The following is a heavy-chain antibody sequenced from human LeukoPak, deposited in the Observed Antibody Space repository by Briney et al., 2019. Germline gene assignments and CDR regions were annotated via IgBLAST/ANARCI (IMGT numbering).Heavy chain of an antibody. CDR2: IKYDASST. CDR3: AKDSVYGSGRD. J-gene: IGHJ4*02. V-gene: IGHV3-74*01. Sequence: PGGSLRLSFADSGFTFSSHWLHWVRQAPGKGLVGVSRIKYDASSTSYADSVKGRFIISRDNSKNTLYLQMNSLRAEDTAVYYCAKDSVYGSGRDWGQGTLVTVSS. CDR1: GFTFSSHW. D-gene: IGHD3-10*01.